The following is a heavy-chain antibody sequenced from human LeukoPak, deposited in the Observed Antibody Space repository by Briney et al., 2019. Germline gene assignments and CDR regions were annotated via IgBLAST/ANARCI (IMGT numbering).Heavy chain of an antibody. CDR1: GGSISSSSYY. CDR3: ARSGCYPLGYYYYYMDV. V-gene: IGHV4-39*07. D-gene: IGHD1-26*01. Sequence: SETLSLTCTVSGGSISSSSYYWGWIRQPPGKGLEWIGSIYYSGSTYYNPSLKSRVTISVDTSKNQFSLKLSSVTAADTAVYYCARSGCYPLGYYYYYMDVWGKGTTVTVSS. J-gene: IGHJ6*03. CDR2: IYYSGST.